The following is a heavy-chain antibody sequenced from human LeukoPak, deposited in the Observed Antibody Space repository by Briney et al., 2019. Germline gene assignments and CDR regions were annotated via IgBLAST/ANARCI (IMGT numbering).Heavy chain of an antibody. J-gene: IGHJ4*02. CDR2: IWYDGSNK. D-gene: IGHD3-10*01. Sequence: GGSLRLSCAASGFTFSSYGMHWVRQAPGKGLEWVAVIWYDGSNKYYAGSVKGRFTISRDNSKNTLYLQMNSLRAEDTAVYYCAKGPTTMVGDYWGQGTLVTVSS. CDR3: AKGPTTMVGDY. V-gene: IGHV3-30*02. CDR1: GFTFSSYG.